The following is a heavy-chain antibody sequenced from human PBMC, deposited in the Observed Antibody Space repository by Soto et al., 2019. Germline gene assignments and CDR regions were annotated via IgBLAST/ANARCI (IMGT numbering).Heavy chain of an antibody. D-gene: IGHD2-21*02. CDR3: ARGGHVVVVTAALDF. CDR1: GDTFTDYY. Sequence: QVQLVQSGAEVKKPGAAVKVSCKASGDTFTDYYIHLVRQAPGQGLEWMGTVNPSGGHTTYAQHFLGRMTMTRDTSTSTLYMALTSLTSEDTAVYYCARGGHVVVVTAALDFWGQGTLVTVSS. J-gene: IGHJ4*02. V-gene: IGHV1-46*01. CDR2: VNPSGGHT.